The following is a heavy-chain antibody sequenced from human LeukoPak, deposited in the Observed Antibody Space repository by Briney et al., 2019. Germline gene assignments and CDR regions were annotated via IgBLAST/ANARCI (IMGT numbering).Heavy chain of an antibody. CDR2: IYYSGST. CDR3: ARGGNYYGSGTYYNFPY. D-gene: IGHD3-10*01. V-gene: IGHV4-59*08. Sequence: PSETLSLTCTVSGGSISSYYWSWIRQPPGKGLEWIGYIYYSGSTNYNPSLKSRVTISVDTSKNQFSLKLTSVTAADTAVYYCARGGNYYGSGTYYNFPYWGQGTLVTVSS. CDR1: GGSISSYY. J-gene: IGHJ4*02.